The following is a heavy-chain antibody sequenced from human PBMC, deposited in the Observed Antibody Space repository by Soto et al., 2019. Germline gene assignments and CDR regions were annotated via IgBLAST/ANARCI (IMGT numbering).Heavy chain of an antibody. Sequence: EVQVLESGGDLVQPGGSLRPSCAASGFTIRNYAMSWVRQAPGKALEWVSGISGSSDRTYYADSVKGRFTISKDTSSNTLYLQINSLRVEDTAVYHCEGSWTWGQGTMVTVSS. D-gene: IGHD5-12*01. J-gene: IGHJ3*01. CDR2: ISGSSDRT. V-gene: IGHV3-23*01. CDR3: EGSWT. CDR1: GFTIRNYA.